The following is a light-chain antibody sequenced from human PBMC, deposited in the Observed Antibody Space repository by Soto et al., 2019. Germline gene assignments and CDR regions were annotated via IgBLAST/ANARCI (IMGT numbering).Light chain of an antibody. CDR3: QLRRDSPQG. CDR2: DTS. V-gene: IGKV3-11*01. CDR1: PGVDRY. J-gene: IGKJ3*01. Sequence: EIVLKQSPATLSLSPGETATLSCRASPGVDRYLAWYQQKVGQSPRLIIYDTSNRATGVPPRFSGSGYGTDFTLAITSLQPEDYALYFCQLRRDSPQGFGPGTRVEIK.